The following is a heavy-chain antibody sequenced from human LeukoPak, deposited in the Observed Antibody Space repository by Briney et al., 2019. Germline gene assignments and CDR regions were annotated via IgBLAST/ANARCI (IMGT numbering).Heavy chain of an antibody. V-gene: IGHV1-46*01. D-gene: IGHD3-22*01. Sequence: GASVKVSCKASGYTFTTYGISWVRQAPGQGLEWMGIINPSGGSTGYAQKFQGRVTVTRDTSTSTVYMELSSLGSEDTAVYYCARSMIVEGRYYFDYWGQGTLVTVSS. CDR1: GYTFTTYG. J-gene: IGHJ4*02. CDR2: INPSGGST. CDR3: ARSMIVEGRYYFDY.